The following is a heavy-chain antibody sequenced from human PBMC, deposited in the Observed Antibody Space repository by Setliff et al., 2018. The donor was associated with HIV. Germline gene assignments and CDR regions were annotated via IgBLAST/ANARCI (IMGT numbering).Heavy chain of an antibody. Sequence: LSLTCDVSGDSIGGVGFSWSWLRQPAGKTLEWIGRVQGNGDTNYNPSLKSRVTISRDTSRNRFSLKLASLSAADTAVYYCARARAITIIGYNFDSWGQGTLVTVSS. J-gene: IGHJ4*02. CDR1: GDSIGGVGFS. CDR3: ARARAITIIGYNFDS. V-gene: IGHV4-61*02. CDR2: VQGNGDT. D-gene: IGHD6-25*01.